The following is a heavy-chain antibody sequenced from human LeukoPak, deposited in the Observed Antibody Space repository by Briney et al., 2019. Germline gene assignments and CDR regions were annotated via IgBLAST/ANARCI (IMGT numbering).Heavy chain of an antibody. D-gene: IGHD3-16*01. CDR3: AKVLGQYYYYYMDV. CDR2: IWYDGSNK. J-gene: IGHJ6*03. Sequence: TGGSLRLSCAASGFTFSSYGMHRVRQAPGKGLEWVAVIWYDGSNKYYADSVKGRFTISRDNSKNTLYLQMNSLRAEDTAVYYCAKVLGQYYYYYMDVWGKGTTVTVSS. V-gene: IGHV3-33*06. CDR1: GFTFSSYG.